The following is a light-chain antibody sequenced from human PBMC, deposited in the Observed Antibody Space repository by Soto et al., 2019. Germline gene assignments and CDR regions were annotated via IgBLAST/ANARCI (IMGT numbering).Light chain of an antibody. J-gene: IGLJ1*01. V-gene: IGLV2-14*03. Sequence: QSALTQPASVSGSPGQAITISCSGTSSDVGAFNYVSWYQQHPGKAPKLMIYDVSNRPSGVSNRFSGSKSGNTASLTISGLRAEDDADYYCNSYLRNYPSVLGSGIKVTVL. CDR2: DVS. CDR3: NSYLRNYPSV. CDR1: SSDVGAFNY.